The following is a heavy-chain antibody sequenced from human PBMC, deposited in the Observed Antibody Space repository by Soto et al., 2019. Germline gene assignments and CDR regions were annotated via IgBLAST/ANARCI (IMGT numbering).Heavy chain of an antibody. V-gene: IGHV3-30*02. J-gene: IGHJ4*02. Sequence: GGSLRLSCAASGFTFSSYGMHWVRQAPGKGLEWVAVIWYDGSDTFYADSVKGRFTISRDNSKNTLFLHMSNLRAEDTAMYYCTIVRVADSALDHWGQGTLVTVSS. CDR3: TIVRVADSALDH. D-gene: IGHD3-10*02. CDR1: GFTFSSYG. CDR2: IWYDGSDT.